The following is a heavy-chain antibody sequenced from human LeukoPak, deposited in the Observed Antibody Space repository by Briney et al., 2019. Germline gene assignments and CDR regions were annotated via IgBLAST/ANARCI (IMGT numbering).Heavy chain of an antibody. J-gene: IGHJ6*04. CDR1: GFTFSSYE. CDR2: ISSSGSTI. CDR3: AELGITMSGVV. Sequence: PGGSLRLSCAASGFTFSSYEMNWVRQAAGKGLEWVSYISSSGSTIYYADSVKGRFTISRDNAKNSLYLQMNSLRAEDTAVYYFAELGITMSGVVWVKAATVTNSS. D-gene: IGHD3-10*02. V-gene: IGHV3-48*03.